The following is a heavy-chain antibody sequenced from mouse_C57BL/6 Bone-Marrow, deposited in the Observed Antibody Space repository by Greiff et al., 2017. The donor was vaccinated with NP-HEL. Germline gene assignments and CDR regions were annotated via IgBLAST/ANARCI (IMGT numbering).Heavy chain of an antibody. J-gene: IGHJ4*01. Sequence: EVKVVESGGGLVKPGGSLKLSCAASGFTFSDYGMHWVRQAPEKGLEWVAYISSGSSTIYYADTVTGRFTISRDNAKNTLFLQMTSLRSEDTAMYYCAKIYYDYYYAMDYWGQGTSVTVSS. CDR2: ISSGSSTI. D-gene: IGHD2-4*01. CDR3: AKIYYDYYYAMDY. V-gene: IGHV5-17*01. CDR1: GFTFSDYG.